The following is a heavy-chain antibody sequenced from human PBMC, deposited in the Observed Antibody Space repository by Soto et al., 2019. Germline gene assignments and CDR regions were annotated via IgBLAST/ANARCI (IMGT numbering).Heavy chain of an antibody. Sequence: PGESLKISYKGSAYSFTSYWISWLRQMPGKGLGWMGSLDPSASYTNSSPSFQGHVTISADKSIRTAYLQWSSLKASAIAMYNCARLRFPYYYDSSGYYNNWFDPWGQGPLVTGSS. CDR3: ARLRFPYYYDSSGYYNNWFDP. CDR1: AYSFTSYW. J-gene: IGHJ5*02. CDR2: LDPSASYT. V-gene: IGHV5-10-1*01. D-gene: IGHD3-22*01.